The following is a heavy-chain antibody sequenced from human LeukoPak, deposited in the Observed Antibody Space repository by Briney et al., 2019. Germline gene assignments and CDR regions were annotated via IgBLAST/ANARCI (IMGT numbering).Heavy chain of an antibody. CDR1: GGSFSGYY. J-gene: IGHJ4*02. CDR3: ARGLPKRPWGLVLRFLDLGFDY. V-gene: IGHV4-34*01. Sequence: PSETLSLTCAVYGGSFSGYYWSWIRQPPGKGLEWIGEINHSGSTNYNPSLKSRVTISVDTSKNQFSLKLSSVTAADTAVYYCARGLPKRPWGLVLRFLDLGFDYWGQGTLVTVSP. CDR2: INHSGST. D-gene: IGHD3-3*01.